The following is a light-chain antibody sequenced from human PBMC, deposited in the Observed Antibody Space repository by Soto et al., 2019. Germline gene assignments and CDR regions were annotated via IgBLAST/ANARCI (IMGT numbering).Light chain of an antibody. CDR2: FNSDGSH. J-gene: IGLJ2*01. CDR3: QTWGTGMGV. Sequence: QPVLTQSPSASASLGASVKLTCTLSSGHSSYAIAWHQQQPQKGPWYLMKFNSDGSHTKGDGIPDRFSGSSSGAERYLTISSLQSEDEADYYCQTWGTGMGVFGGGTKLTVL. CDR1: SGHSSYA. V-gene: IGLV4-69*01.